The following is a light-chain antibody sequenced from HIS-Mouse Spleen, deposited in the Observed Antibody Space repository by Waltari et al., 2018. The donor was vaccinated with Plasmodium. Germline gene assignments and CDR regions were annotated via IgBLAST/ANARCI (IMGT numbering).Light chain of an antibody. CDR1: KSLVYSDGNTY. CDR3: MQGTHWPPRVT. J-gene: IGKJ4*01. CDR2: KVS. V-gene: IGKV2-30*01. Sequence: DVVMIQSPPSLRVILRQPASISSRSRKSLVYSDGNTYFNGFQQRPGQSPRRLIYKVSNRDSGVPYRFSGSGSGTDFTLKISRVEAEDVGVYYCMQGTHWPPRVTFGGGTKVEIK.